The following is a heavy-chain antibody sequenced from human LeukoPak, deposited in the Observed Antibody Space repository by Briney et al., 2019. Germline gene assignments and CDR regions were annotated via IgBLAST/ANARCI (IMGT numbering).Heavy chain of an antibody. Sequence: SETLSLTCTLSDGSISTDYWSCIPDPPVKALHWIDYVYYSGSADYNPSLRSRVTLSVDTSKNQFSLTLTSVTAADTAMYYCATTTIGSSSSYYFDYWGRGTLVTVSS. V-gene: IGHV4-59*03. CDR2: VYYSGSA. CDR3: ATTTIGSSSSYYFDY. CDR1: DGSISTDY. D-gene: IGHD6-6*01. J-gene: IGHJ4*02.